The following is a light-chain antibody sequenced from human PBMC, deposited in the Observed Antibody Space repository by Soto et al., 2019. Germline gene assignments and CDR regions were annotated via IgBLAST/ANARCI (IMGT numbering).Light chain of an antibody. Sequence: DIQMTQSPSSLSACVGDRVTITCRASQSISSYLNWYQHKPGKAPRLLIYAASSLQSGVPSRFSGSGSGTDFTLTISSLQPEDSAAYYCQQSYSTPVDFGQGTKLEIK. V-gene: IGKV1-39*01. CDR1: QSISSY. CDR2: AAS. CDR3: QQSYSTPVD. J-gene: IGKJ2*01.